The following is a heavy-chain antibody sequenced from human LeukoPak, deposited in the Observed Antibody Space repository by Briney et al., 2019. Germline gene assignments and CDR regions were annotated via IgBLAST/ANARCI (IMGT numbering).Heavy chain of an antibody. CDR3: AKDPGEGYYYGSGSYFDY. Sequence: GGSLRLSCAASGFTFSDYNMRWIRQAPGKGLEWVSSISRSGSTKYYADSVKGRFTISRDNAKNSLYLQMNSLRAEDTAVYYCAKDPGEGYYYGSGSYFDYWGQGTLVTASS. D-gene: IGHD3-10*01. CDR2: ISRSGSTK. CDR1: GFTFSDYN. V-gene: IGHV3-11*04. J-gene: IGHJ4*02.